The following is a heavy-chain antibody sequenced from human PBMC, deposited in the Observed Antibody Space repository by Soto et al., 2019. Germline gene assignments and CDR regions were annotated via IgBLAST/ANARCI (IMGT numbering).Heavy chain of an antibody. V-gene: IGHV1-8*01. Sequence: ASVKVSCKASGYTFTSYDINWVRQATGQGLEWMGWMNPNSGNTGYAQKFQGRVTMTRNTSISTAYMELSSLRSEDTAVYYCARGVMGEYYYYMDVWGKGTTVTVSS. D-gene: IGHD3-16*01. CDR1: GYTFTSYD. J-gene: IGHJ6*03. CDR2: MNPNSGNT. CDR3: ARGVMGEYYYYMDV.